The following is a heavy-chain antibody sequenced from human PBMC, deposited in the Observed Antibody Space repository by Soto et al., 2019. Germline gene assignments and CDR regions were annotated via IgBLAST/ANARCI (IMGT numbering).Heavy chain of an antibody. CDR1: GGSMNSGGHY. J-gene: IGHJ6*02. CDR3: ARGGSYYGMDV. D-gene: IGHD2-15*01. V-gene: IGHV4-31*03. Sequence: LSLTCTVSGGSMNSGGHYWSWIRQHPGRGLECIGYIYYSGSTYYNPSLKSRVTMSVDTSKNQFSLKLSSVTAADTAVYYCARGGSYYGMDVWGQGTTVTVSS. CDR2: IYYSGST.